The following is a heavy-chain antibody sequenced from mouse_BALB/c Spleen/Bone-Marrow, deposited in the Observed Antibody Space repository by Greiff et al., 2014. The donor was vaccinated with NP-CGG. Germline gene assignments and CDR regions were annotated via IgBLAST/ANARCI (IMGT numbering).Heavy chain of an antibody. J-gene: IGHJ4*01. CDR2: INSGGSYT. D-gene: IGHD4-1*01. CDR1: GFTFSSYA. Sequence: EVQGVESGGGLVKPGGSLKLSCAASGFTFSSYAMSWVRQTPEKRLEWVATINSGGSYTYYPDSVKGRFTISRGNAKNTLYLQMSSLRSEDTAMYYCARGDWDEAMDYWGQGTSVTVST. CDR3: ARGDWDEAMDY. V-gene: IGHV5-9-3*01.